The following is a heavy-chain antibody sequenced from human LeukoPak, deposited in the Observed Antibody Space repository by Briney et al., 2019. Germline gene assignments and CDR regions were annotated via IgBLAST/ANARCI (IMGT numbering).Heavy chain of an antibody. CDR2: IYYSGST. D-gene: IGHD3-22*01. J-gene: IGHJ4*02. CDR3: ARVHYYDSSADY. Sequence: SETLSLTCTVSGGSISSGDYYWSWIRQPPGKGLEWIGYIYYSGSTYYNPSLKSRVTISVDTSKNQFSLKLSSVTAADTAVYYCARVHYYDSSADYWGQGTLVTVSS. V-gene: IGHV4-30-4*01. CDR1: GGSISSGDYY.